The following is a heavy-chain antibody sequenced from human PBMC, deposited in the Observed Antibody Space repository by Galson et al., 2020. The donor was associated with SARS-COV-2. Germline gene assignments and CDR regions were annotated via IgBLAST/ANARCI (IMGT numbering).Heavy chain of an antibody. D-gene: IGHD1-1*01. CDR2: IFHIGSP. V-gene: IGHV4-4*02. CDR1: GDSINNNNW. J-gene: IGHJ4*02. CDR3: ARVPGTTAIFDS. Sequence: SETLSLTCVVSGDSINNNNWWNWVRQPPGTGLEWIGDIFHIGSPKYNPSLQRRVTISLDKSKNQFSLKLTSVTAADTAVYYCARVPGTTAIFDSWGQGTLVTVSS.